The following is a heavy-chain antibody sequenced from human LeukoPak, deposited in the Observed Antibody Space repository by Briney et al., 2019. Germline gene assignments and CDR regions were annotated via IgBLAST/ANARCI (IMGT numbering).Heavy chain of an antibody. Sequence: GGSLRLSCVVSGSMFRNYWMSWLRQAPGKGPEWVANINQDGTKIFEVDFMKGRFTISRDNSKNTLYLQMNSLRAEDTAVYYCAKSAIFGVVITDNWFDPWGQGTLVTVSS. V-gene: IGHV3-7*01. CDR1: GSMFRNYW. CDR3: AKSAIFGVVITDNWFDP. D-gene: IGHD3-3*01. CDR2: INQDGTKI. J-gene: IGHJ5*02.